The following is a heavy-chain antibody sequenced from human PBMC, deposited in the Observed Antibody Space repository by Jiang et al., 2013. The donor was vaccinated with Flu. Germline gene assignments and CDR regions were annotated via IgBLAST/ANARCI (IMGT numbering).Heavy chain of an antibody. Sequence: ACAVYGGSFSGYYWSWIRQPPGKGLEWIGEINHSGSTNYNPSLKSRVTISVDTSKNQFSLKLSSVTAADTAVYYCARGQPSRRGWFDPWGQGTLVTVSS. J-gene: IGHJ5*02. CDR3: ARGQPSRRGWFDP. CDR1: GGSFSGYY. V-gene: IGHV4-34*01. D-gene: IGHD5-24*01. CDR2: INHSGST.